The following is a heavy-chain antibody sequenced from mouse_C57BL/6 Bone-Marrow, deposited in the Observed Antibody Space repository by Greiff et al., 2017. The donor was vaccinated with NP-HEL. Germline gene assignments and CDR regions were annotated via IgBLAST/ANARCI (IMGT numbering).Heavy chain of an antibody. D-gene: IGHD2-5*01. CDR2: IDPSDSYT. J-gene: IGHJ4*01. CDR3: ARFSNYRSDAMDY. V-gene: IGHV1-59*01. CDR1: GYNFTSYW. Sequence: QVQLQQPGAELVRPGTSVKLSCKASGYNFTSYWMHWVKQRPGQGLEWIGVIDPSDSYTNYNQKFKGKATLTVDTSSSTAYMQLSSLTSEDSAVYYCARFSNYRSDAMDYWGQGTSVTVSS.